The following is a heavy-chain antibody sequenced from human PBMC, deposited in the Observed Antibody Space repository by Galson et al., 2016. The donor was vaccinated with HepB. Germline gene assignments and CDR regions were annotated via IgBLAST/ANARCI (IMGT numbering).Heavy chain of an antibody. J-gene: IGHJ4*02. D-gene: IGHD1-7*01. CDR3: ARDRERTLDY. CDR2: ISAHNGDT. CDR1: GYTFTTNG. Sequence: SVKVSCKASGYTFTTNGISWVRQAPGQGLEWVAWISAHNGDTNSAQKFQGRVTLTTDTSTRTAYMELRSLTSDDTAVYYCARDRERTLDYWGQGTLVSVSS. V-gene: IGHV1-18*04.